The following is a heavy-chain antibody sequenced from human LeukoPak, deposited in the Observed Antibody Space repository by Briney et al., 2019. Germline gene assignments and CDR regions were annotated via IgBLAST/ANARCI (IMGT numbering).Heavy chain of an antibody. CDR3: ARLWLDDAFDI. D-gene: IGHD6-19*01. CDR1: GFTFSDYY. V-gene: IGHV3-11*03. CDR2: ISSSSSYT. J-gene: IGHJ3*02. Sequence: GGSLRLSCAASGFTFSDYYMSWIRQAPGKGLEWVSYISSSSSYTNYADSVKGRFTISRDNDKNSLYLQMNSLRAEDTAVYYCARLWLDDAFDIWGQGTMVTVSS.